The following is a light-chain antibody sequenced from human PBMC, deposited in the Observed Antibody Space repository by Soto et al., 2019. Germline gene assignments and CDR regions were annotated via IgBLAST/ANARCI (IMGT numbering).Light chain of an antibody. CDR3: QHSYSTPPT. J-gene: IGKJ2*01. V-gene: IGKV1-39*01. CDR2: AAS. CDR1: QNINTY. Sequence: DIQMTQSPSSLSASVGDRVTITCRASQNINTYLNWYQQKPGKAPQLLIYAASSLQSGVPSRFSDTRSGTDFTLTISSLQPDDFATYYCQHSYSTPPTFGQGTKLDIK.